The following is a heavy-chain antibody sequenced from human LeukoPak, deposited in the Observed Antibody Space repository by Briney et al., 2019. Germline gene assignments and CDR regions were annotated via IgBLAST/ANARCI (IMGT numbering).Heavy chain of an antibody. D-gene: IGHD6-13*01. CDR3: ARRRPIAAAGRKGNWFDP. J-gene: IGHJ5*02. V-gene: IGHV4-34*01. CDR1: GGSFSGYY. CDR2: INHSGST. Sequence: PSETLSLTCAVYGGSFSGYYWSWIRQPPGKGLEWIGEINHSGSTNYNPSLKSRVTISVDTSKNQFSLKLSSVTAADTAVYYCARRRPIAAAGRKGNWFDPWGQGTLVTVSP.